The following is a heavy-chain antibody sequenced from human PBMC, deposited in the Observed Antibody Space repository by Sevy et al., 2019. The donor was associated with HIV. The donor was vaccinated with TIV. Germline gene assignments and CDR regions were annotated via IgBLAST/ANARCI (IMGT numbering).Heavy chain of an antibody. V-gene: IGHV3-33*01. CDR1: GFTFSSYG. J-gene: IGHJ4*02. Sequence: GGSLRLSCAASGFTFSSYGMHWVRQAPGKGLEWVAVIWYDGSNKYYADSLKGRFTISRDNSKNTLYLQMNSLRAEDTAVYYCARDDSSGYYYFDYWGQGTLVTVSS. D-gene: IGHD3-22*01. CDR3: ARDDSSGYYYFDY. CDR2: IWYDGSNK.